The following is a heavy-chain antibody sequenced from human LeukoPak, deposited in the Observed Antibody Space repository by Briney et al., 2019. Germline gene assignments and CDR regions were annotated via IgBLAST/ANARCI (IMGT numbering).Heavy chain of an antibody. J-gene: IGHJ4*02. CDR1: GGSISTYS. Sequence: PLETLSLTCTVSGGSISTYSWSWIRQPPGKALEWIGYINYSGSTDYNTSLKSRVTISIDTSKSLFSLKLNSVTAADTAVYFCARGDYYDRSGFFDYWGQGTLVTVSS. D-gene: IGHD3-22*01. V-gene: IGHV4-59*01. CDR2: INYSGST. CDR3: ARGDYYDRSGFFDY.